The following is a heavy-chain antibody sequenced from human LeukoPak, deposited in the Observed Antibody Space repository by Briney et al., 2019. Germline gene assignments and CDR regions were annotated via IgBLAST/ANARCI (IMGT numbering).Heavy chain of an antibody. CDR1: GFTFSGYG. Sequence: PGGSLRLSCAASGFTFSGYGMHWVRQAPGKGLEWVAVISYDGSNKYYADSVKGRFTISRDNSKNTLYLQMNSLRAEDTAVYYCAKDQGDYYYYGMDVWGQGTTVTVSS. J-gene: IGHJ6*02. CDR3: AKDQGDYYYYGMDV. V-gene: IGHV3-30*18. CDR2: ISYDGSNK.